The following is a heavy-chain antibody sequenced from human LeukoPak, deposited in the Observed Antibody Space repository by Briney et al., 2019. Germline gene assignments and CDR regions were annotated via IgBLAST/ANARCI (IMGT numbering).Heavy chain of an antibody. Sequence: GGSLRLSCAASGFTFDDYAMHWVRQAPGKSLEWVSLISGDGTSTYYADSVEGRFTITRGNSKNSLYLQVNSLTTEDTALYYCAKDMGPLGTIWLDYWGQGTLVTVSS. J-gene: IGHJ4*02. CDR2: ISGDGTST. V-gene: IGHV3-43*02. D-gene: IGHD3-3*01. CDR1: GFTFDDYA. CDR3: AKDMGPLGTIWLDY.